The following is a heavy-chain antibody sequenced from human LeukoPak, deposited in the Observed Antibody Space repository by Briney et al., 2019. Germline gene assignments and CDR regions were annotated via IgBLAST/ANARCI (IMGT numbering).Heavy chain of an antibody. CDR1: GYTLTELS. Sequence: ASVKVSCKVSGYTLTELSMHWVRQAPGKGLEWMGGFDPEDGETIYAQKFQGRVTMTEDTSTDTVYMELSSLRSEDTAVYHCATVRSTEVYYYYYGMDVWGQGTTVTVSS. CDR3: ATVRSTEVYYYYYGMDV. CDR2: FDPEDGET. V-gene: IGHV1-24*01. J-gene: IGHJ6*02.